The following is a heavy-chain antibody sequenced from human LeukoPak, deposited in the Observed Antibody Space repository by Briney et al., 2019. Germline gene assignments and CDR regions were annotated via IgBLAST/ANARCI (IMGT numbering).Heavy chain of an antibody. CDR1: GFTFSSYS. J-gene: IGHJ6*03. CDR2: ISSSSSYI. Sequence: AGGSLRLSCAASGFTFSSYSMNWVRQAPGKGLEWVSSISSSSSYIYYADSMKGRFTISRDNAKNSLYLQMNSLRAEDTAVYYCARVARDYYYMDVWGKGTTVTVSS. CDR3: ARVARDYYYMDV. V-gene: IGHV3-21*01.